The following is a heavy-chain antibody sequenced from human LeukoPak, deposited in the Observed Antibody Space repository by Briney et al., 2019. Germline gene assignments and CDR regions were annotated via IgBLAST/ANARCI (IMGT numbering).Heavy chain of an antibody. Sequence: GGSLRLSCAASGFTFDGYAMHWVRQAPGKGLEWVSGISWNSGSIGYADSVKGRFTISRDNAKNSLYLQMNSLRAEDTALYYCARGGITIFGVVIMDFDYWGQGTLVTVSS. CDR2: ISWNSGSI. J-gene: IGHJ4*02. D-gene: IGHD3-3*01. V-gene: IGHV3-9*01. CDR3: ARGGITIFGVVIMDFDY. CDR1: GFTFDGYA.